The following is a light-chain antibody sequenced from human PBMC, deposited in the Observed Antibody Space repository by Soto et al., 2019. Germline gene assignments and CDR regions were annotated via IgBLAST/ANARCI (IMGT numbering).Light chain of an antibody. CDR2: DAS. Sequence: DIQMTQSPSSLSASVGDRVTITCRASQSISSYLNWYQQKPGKAPNLLIYDASSLESGVPSRFSGSGSGTEFTLTISSLQPDDFATYYCQQYDSYSPTFGQGTKVEIK. V-gene: IGKV1-5*01. CDR3: QQYDSYSPT. J-gene: IGKJ1*01. CDR1: QSISSY.